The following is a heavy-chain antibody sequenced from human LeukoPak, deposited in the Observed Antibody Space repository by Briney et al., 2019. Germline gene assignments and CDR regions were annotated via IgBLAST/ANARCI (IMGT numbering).Heavy chain of an antibody. Sequence: AGGSLRLSCAASGFSFSSSGMHWVRQAPGKGPEWVAFTRFDDSYKAYGDTVKGRFTISRDNSKNTLYLQMDSLRSDDTAVYYCAKSSAGITWFDPWGQGTLVTVSS. J-gene: IGHJ5*02. CDR1: GFSFSSSG. V-gene: IGHV3-30*02. D-gene: IGHD1-1*01. CDR2: TRFDDSYK. CDR3: AKSSAGITWFDP.